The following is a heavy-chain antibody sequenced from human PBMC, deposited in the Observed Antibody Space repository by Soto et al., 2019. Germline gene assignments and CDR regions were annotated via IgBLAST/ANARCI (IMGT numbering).Heavy chain of an antibody. V-gene: IGHV3-23*01. CDR2: ISYGGGTT. J-gene: IGHJ3*02. CDR1: EFTFSNYA. CDR3: ATDLTGYSHDAFDI. Sequence: GGSLRLSCAASEFTFSNYAMSWVRQAPGKGLEWVSAISYGGGTTYYADSVKGRFTISRDNSKNTLYLQMNSLRAEDTAIYYCATDLTGYSHDAFDIWGQGTMVTVSS. D-gene: IGHD3-9*01.